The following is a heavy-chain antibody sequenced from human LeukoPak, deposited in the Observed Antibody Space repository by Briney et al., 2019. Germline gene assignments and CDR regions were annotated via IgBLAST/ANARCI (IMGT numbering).Heavy chain of an antibody. D-gene: IGHD2-2*01. CDR2: IYPGDSDT. V-gene: IGHV5-51*01. CDR3: ARRQGCSSTSCPPDS. J-gene: IGHJ4*02. CDR1: GSHFTTYW. Sequence: GASLQISCRGSGSHFTTYWIGWVRQMPGKGLEWMGIIYPGDSDTRYSPSFQGQVTMSADKSINTAYLQWSSLKASDTAMYYCARRQGCSSTSCPPDSWGQGTLVTVSS.